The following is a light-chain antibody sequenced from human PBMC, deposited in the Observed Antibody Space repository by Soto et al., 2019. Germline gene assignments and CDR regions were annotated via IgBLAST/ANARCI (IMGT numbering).Light chain of an antibody. CDR3: RSYTSSRTYV. CDR1: SRDVGAYIY. J-gene: IGLJ1*01. V-gene: IGLV2-14*01. CDR2: EVT. Sequence: QSALTQPASVSGSPGQSITISCTGTSRDVGAYIYVSWYQHHPGKAPKVMIYEVTNRPSGVSDRFSGSKSGNTASLTISGLQAEDEADYYCRSYTSSRTYVFGTGTKVTVL.